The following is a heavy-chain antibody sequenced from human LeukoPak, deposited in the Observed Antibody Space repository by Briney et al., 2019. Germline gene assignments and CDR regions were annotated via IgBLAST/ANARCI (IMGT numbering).Heavy chain of an antibody. D-gene: IGHD3-3*01. V-gene: IGHV3-30*01. CDR1: GFTFSAYA. Sequence: GGSLRLSCAASGFTFSAYAMHWVRQAPGKGLEWVAVISYDGSNKYYADSVKGRFTISRDNSKNTLYLQMNSLRAEDTAVYYCASGGFYDFWSGYYTPFDYWGQGTLVNVSP. J-gene: IGHJ4*02. CDR2: ISYDGSNK. CDR3: ASGGFYDFWSGYYTPFDY.